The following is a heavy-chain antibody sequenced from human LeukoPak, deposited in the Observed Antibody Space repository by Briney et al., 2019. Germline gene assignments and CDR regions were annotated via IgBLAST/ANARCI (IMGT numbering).Heavy chain of an antibody. CDR2: INPNSGGT. Sequence: ASVKVPCKASGYTFTSYGISWVRQAPGQGLEWMGRINPNSGGTNYAQKFQGRVTMTRDTSISTAYMELSRLRSDDTAVYYCARSRRCSSTSCSNWFDPWGQGTLVTVSS. CDR1: GYTFTSYG. D-gene: IGHD2-2*01. V-gene: IGHV1-2*06. CDR3: ARSRRCSSTSCSNWFDP. J-gene: IGHJ5*02.